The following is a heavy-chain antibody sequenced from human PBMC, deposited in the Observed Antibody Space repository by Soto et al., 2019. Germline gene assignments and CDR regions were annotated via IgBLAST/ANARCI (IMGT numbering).Heavy chain of an antibody. V-gene: IGHV1-69*01. CDR2: IIPNFGST. CDR1: GGSFGTYA. J-gene: IGHJ6*01. CDR3: AREDXXPXXYGVDV. Sequence: QVQLVQSGAEVKKPGSSVKVSCKASGGSFGTYAVSWVRQAPGQGLEWMGAIIPNFGSTNYAQKFQGRLTITADESTSTAYMELSRLKSEDTAVYYCAREDXXPXXYGVDVWXQGTTVTVSS.